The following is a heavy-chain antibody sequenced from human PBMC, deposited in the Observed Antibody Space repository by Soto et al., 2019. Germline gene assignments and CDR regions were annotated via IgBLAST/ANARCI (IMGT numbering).Heavy chain of an antibody. Sequence: PSETLSLTCADSDSLVRSSRYYWGRIRQPPGKGLEWIGSIYYNGSPNYNPSLKSRVTISVDTSKNQFSLKLSSVTAADTALYYCARSDFWSGHDYWGQGTLVTVSS. J-gene: IGHJ4*02. CDR2: IYYNGSP. CDR3: ARSDFWSGHDY. D-gene: IGHD3-3*01. CDR1: DSLVRSSRYY. V-gene: IGHV4-39*07.